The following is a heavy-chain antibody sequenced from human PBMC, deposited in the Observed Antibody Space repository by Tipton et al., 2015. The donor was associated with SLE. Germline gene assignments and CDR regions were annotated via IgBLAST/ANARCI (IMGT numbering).Heavy chain of an antibody. D-gene: IGHD2-2*02. CDR1: GGSIRSSTYY. V-gene: IGHV4-39*07. J-gene: IGHJ4*02. Sequence: TLSLTCTVSGGSIRSSTYYWGWIRQPPGKGLEWIGSIYYSGSTYYNPSLKSRVTISVDTSKNQFSLNLSSVTAADTAVYYCARVGLVAPAAISSGVDYWGQGTLVTVSS. CDR2: IYYSGST. CDR3: ARVGLVAPAAISSGVDY.